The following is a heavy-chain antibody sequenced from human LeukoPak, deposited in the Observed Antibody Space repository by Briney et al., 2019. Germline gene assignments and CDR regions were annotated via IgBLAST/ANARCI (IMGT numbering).Heavy chain of an antibody. Sequence: SETLSLTCAVYGGSFSGYYWSWIRQPPGKGLEWIGEINHSGSTNYNPSLKSRVTISVDTSKNQFSLKLSSVTAADTAVYYCARGLSGIAAAGHYYYYMDVWGKGTTVTISS. D-gene: IGHD6-13*01. CDR3: ARGLSGIAAAGHYYYYMDV. CDR1: GGSFSGYY. V-gene: IGHV4-34*01. J-gene: IGHJ6*03. CDR2: INHSGST.